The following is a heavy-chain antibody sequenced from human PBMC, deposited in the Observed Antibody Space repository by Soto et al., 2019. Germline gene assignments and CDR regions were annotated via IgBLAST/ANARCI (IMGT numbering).Heavy chain of an antibody. CDR3: AREDIVVVPAAIVDY. CDR2: IKQDGSEK. J-gene: IGHJ4*02. CDR1: GFTFSSYW. V-gene: IGHV3-7*01. D-gene: IGHD2-2*01. Sequence: GGSLRLSCAASGFTFSSYWMSWVRQAPGKGLEWVANIKQDGSEKYYVDSVKGRFTISRDNAKNSLYLQMNSLRAEDTAVYYCAREDIVVVPAAIVDYWGQGTLVTVSS.